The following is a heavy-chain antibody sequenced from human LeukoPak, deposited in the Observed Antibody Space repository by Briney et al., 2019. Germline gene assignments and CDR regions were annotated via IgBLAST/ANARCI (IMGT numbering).Heavy chain of an antibody. Sequence: PSETLFLTCTAAGGSISGYYWNWLRQSPGKGLEWIGFVLYSGTTKYNPSLESRVTMSVDTSKNQFSLKLSSLTAADTAVSYCARHESSWYQYNRFDPWGEGTQVSVSS. V-gene: IGHV4-59*08. D-gene: IGHD3-22*01. CDR2: VLYSGTT. CDR3: ARHESSWYQYNRFDP. J-gene: IGHJ5*02. CDR1: GGSISGYY.